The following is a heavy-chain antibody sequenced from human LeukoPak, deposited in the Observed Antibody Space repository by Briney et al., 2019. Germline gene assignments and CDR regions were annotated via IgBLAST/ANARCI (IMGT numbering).Heavy chain of an antibody. J-gene: IGHJ4*02. CDR2: IASDGSST. V-gene: IGHV3-74*01. CDR3: ARGRPHGNDY. D-gene: IGHD4-23*01. Sequence: GGSLRLSCAASGFTFSSYWMNWVRQAPGKGLAWVSRIASDGSSTTYADSVKGRFSISRDNAKNTLYLQMNSLRVEDMAVYYCARGRPHGNDYWGQGTLVTVSS. CDR1: GFTFSSYW.